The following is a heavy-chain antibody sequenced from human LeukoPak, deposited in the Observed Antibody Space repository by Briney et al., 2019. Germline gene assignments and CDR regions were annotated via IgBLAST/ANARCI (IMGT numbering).Heavy chain of an antibody. D-gene: IGHD3-10*02. V-gene: IGHV3-48*03. J-gene: IGHJ2*01. Sequence: GGSLRLSCAASGFTFTTYEMNWVRQAPGQGLEWVSYISGSGSSIYYADSVEGRFTISRDNAKHSLYLQMNSLRAEDTAVYYCARDDVLSLGISFDLWGRGTLVTVSS. CDR3: ARDDVLSLGISFDL. CDR2: ISGSGSSI. CDR1: GFTFTTYE.